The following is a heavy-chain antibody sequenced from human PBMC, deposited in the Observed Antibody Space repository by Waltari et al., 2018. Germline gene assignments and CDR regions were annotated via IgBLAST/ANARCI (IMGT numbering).Heavy chain of an antibody. D-gene: IGHD2-15*01. CDR2: LYHSGSR. CDR1: GASLSNGAFS. J-gene: IGHJ4*02. CDR3: ARADCSGGSCLGFDS. Sequence: QLPLQESGSRLLKPSQTLSLTCSVPGASLSNGAFSWSWIRQPPGKGLQWIGFLYHSGSRYYNPSLKSRVSMSADRSKSQFSLKLDSVTAADTAVYYCARADCSGGSCLGFDSWGQGTLVTVSS. V-gene: IGHV4-30-2*01.